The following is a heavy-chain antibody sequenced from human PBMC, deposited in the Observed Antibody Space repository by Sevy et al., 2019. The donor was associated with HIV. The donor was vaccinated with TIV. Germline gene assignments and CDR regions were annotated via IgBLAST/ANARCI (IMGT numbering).Heavy chain of an antibody. D-gene: IGHD6-13*01. V-gene: IGHV3-11*01. J-gene: IGHJ6*02. CDR1: GFTFSDYY. CDR2: ISSSGSTI. CDR3: ARGGIAAADPTYYYYYGMDV. Sequence: GGSLRLSCAASGFTFSDYYMSWIRQAPGKGLEWVSYISSSGSTIYYADSVNGRFTISRDNAKNSLYLQMNSLRAEDTAVYYCARGGIAAADPTYYYYYGMDVWGQGTTVTVSS.